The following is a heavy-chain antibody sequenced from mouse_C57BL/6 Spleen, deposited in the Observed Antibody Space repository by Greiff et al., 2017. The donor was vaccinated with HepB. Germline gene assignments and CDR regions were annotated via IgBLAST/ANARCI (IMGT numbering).Heavy chain of an antibody. CDR1: GFNIKDDY. V-gene: IGHV14-4*01. Sequence: EVQLQQSGAELVRPGASVKLSCTASGFNIKDDYMHWVKQRPEQGLEWIGWIDPENGDTEYASKFQGKATITADTSSNTAYLQLSSLTSEDTAVYYCTKARIPGAMDYWGQGTSVPVSS. CDR2: IDPENGDT. J-gene: IGHJ4*01. CDR3: TKARIPGAMDY.